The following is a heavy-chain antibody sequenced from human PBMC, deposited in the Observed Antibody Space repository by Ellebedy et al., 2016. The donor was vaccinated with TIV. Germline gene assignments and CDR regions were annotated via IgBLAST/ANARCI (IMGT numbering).Heavy chain of an antibody. Sequence: SETLSLTCAVYGGSFSGYYWSWIRQPPGKGLEWIGEINHSGSTNYNPSLKSRVTISVDTSKNQFSLKLSSVTAADTAVYYCARVGGAAGRYYFDYWGQGTLVTVSS. CDR2: INHSGST. D-gene: IGHD6-13*01. CDR3: ARVGGAAGRYYFDY. V-gene: IGHV4-34*01. CDR1: GGSFSGYY. J-gene: IGHJ4*02.